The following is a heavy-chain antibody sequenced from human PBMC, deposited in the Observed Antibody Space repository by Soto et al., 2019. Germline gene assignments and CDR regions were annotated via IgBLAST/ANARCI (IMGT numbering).Heavy chain of an antibody. CDR3: ARQPDLPESFYSFDH. CDR2: IYPGDSET. D-gene: IGHD2-2*02. CDR1: GYSFTSYW. J-gene: IGHJ4*02. V-gene: IGHV5-51*01. Sequence: GESLKISCQGSGYSFTSYWIGWVRQMPGKGLEWMGIIYPGDSETKYSPSFQGHVNISADKSTSTAYLQWSGLEASDSAMYYCARQPDLPESFYSFDHWGQGTLVTVSS.